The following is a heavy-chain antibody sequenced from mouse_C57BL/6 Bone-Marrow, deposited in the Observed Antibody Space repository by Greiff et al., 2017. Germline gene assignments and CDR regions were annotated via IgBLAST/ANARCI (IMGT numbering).Heavy chain of an antibody. CDR2: IYPSDSET. Sequence: LQQPGAELVRPGSSVKLSCKASGYTFTSYWMDWVKQRPGQGLEWIGNIYPSDSETHYNQKFKDKATLTVDKSSSTAYMQLSSLTSEDSAVYYCAVITTGLDYWGQGTTLTVSS. D-gene: IGHD1-1*01. J-gene: IGHJ2*01. CDR1: GYTFTSYW. V-gene: IGHV1-61*01. CDR3: AVITTGLDY.